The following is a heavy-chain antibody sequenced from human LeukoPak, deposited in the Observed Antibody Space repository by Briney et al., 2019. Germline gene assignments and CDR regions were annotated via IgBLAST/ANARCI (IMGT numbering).Heavy chain of an antibody. D-gene: IGHD3-22*01. V-gene: IGHV1-46*01. CDR3: AREGQGYYDSSGYSDY. CDR2: INPSGGST. Sequence: ASVKVSCKASGYTFTSYYMHWVRQAPGQGLEWMGIINPSGGSTSYAQKFQGRVTMTRDTSTSTVYMELSSLRSEDTAVYYCAREGQGYYDSSGYSDYWGQGTLVTVSS. J-gene: IGHJ4*02. CDR1: GYTFTSYY.